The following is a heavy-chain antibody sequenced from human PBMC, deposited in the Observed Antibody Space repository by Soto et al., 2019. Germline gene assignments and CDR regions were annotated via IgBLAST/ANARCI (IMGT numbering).Heavy chain of an antibody. V-gene: IGHV4-39*07. CDR1: GGSISSSSYY. J-gene: IGHJ5*02. D-gene: IGHD2-2*01. CDR3: ARGRTGLFCSRNKCPGNWFDP. Sequence: LSLTCTVSGGSISSSSYYWGWIRQPPGKGLEWIGSIYYSGSTYYNPSLKSRVTISVDTSKNQFSLNPSSVTAADTAVYYCARGRTGLFCSRNKCPGNWFDPLGQGTLVTVSS. CDR2: IYYSGST.